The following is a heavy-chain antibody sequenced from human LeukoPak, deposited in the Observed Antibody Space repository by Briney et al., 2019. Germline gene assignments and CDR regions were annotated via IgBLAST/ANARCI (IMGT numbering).Heavy chain of an antibody. CDR3: ARVVLGAISFFDP. J-gene: IGHJ5*02. Sequence: SQTLSLTCTVSGGSISSGSYYWSWIRQPAGKGLEWIGRIYSSGSTNYNPSLKSRVTMSVDTSKNQFSLKLSSVAAADTAVYYCARVVLGAISFFDPWGQGTLVTVSS. CDR1: GGSISSGSYY. D-gene: IGHD2-15*01. CDR2: IYSSGST. V-gene: IGHV4-61*02.